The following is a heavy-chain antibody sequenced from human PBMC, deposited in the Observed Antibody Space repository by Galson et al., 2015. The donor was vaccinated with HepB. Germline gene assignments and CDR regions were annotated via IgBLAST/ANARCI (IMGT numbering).Heavy chain of an antibody. V-gene: IGHV3-49*04. J-gene: IGHJ4*02. CDR1: GFTFGDYA. Sequence: LRLSCAASGFTFGDYAMSWVRQAPGKGLEWVGFIRSKAYGGTTEYAASVKGRFTISRDDSKSIAYLQMNSLKTEDTAVYYCTSYYFASGSHYGDDYWGQGTLVTVSS. CDR2: IRSKAYGGTT. CDR3: TSYYFASGSHYGDDY. D-gene: IGHD3-10*01.